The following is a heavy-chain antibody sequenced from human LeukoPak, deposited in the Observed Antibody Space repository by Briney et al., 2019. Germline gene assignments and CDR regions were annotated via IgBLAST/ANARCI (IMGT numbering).Heavy chain of an antibody. CDR3: ARTSGGRLAVAVDS. D-gene: IGHD6-19*01. V-gene: IGHV3-7*05. CDR1: GFTFSHYW. CDR2: IKEDGSEG. J-gene: IGHJ4*02. Sequence: GSLRLSCAASGFTFSHYWMTWVRQAPGKGLEWVANIKEDGSEGYYVDSVKGRFTISRANAKNSVYLQMASLRAEDTAVYYCARTSGGRLAVAVDSWGQGTLVTVSS.